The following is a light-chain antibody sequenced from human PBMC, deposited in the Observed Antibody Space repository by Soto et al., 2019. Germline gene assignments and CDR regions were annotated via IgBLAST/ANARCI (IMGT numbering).Light chain of an antibody. CDR2: AAS. J-gene: IGKJ3*01. Sequence: DIQMTQSPSSLSVSVGDRVTITCQASQDIRNYLNWYQQKPGKAPNLLIYAASNLETGVPSRFSGSGSGTDLTFTISSLQPEDIAIYYCQHYDSLPFTFGPGTKVD. CDR3: QHYDSLPFT. V-gene: IGKV1-33*01. CDR1: QDIRNY.